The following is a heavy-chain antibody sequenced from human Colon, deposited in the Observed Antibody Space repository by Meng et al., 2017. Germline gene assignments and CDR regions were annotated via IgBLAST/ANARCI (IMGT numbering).Heavy chain of an antibody. CDR2: IVVGSGNT. J-gene: IGHJ3*02. Sequence: SVKVSCKASGFTFTSSAEQWVRQARGQRLEWIGWIVVGSGNTNYAQKFQERVTITRDMSTSTAYMALSSLRSEDTAVYYCAARTTVVTLDAFDIWGQGTMVTVSS. CDR1: GFTFTSSA. V-gene: IGHV1-58*01. D-gene: IGHD4-23*01. CDR3: AARTTVVTLDAFDI.